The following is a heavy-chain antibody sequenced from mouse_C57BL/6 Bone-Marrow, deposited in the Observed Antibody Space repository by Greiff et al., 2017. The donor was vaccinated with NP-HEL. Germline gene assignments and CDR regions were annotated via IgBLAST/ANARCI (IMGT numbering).Heavy chain of an antibody. CDR2: IYPRSGNT. CDR3: AREDYYGSRDYFDY. V-gene: IGHV1-81*01. J-gene: IGHJ2*01. D-gene: IGHD1-1*01. CDR1: GYTFTSYG. Sequence: QVQLQQSGAELARPGASVKLSCKASGYTFTSYGISWVKQRTGQGLEWIGEIYPRSGNTYYNEKFKGKATLTADKSSSTAYMELRSLTSEDSAVYFSAREDYYGSRDYFDYWGQGTTLTVSS.